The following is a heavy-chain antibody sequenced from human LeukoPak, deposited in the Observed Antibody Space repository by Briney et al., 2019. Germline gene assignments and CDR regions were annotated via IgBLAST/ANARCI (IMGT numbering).Heavy chain of an antibody. CDR1: GFTFSSYW. Sequence: PGGSLRLSCAASGFTFSSYWMSWVRQAPGKGLEWVANIKQDGSEKYYVDSVKGRYTISRDNAKNSLYLQMNSLRAEDTAVYYCAKVPGIVVVVAHDYWGQGTLVTVSS. D-gene: IGHD2-15*01. CDR3: AKVPGIVVVVAHDY. V-gene: IGHV3-7*03. CDR2: IKQDGSEK. J-gene: IGHJ4*02.